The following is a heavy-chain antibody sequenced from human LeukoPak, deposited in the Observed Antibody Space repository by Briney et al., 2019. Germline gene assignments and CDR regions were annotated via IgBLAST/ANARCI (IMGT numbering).Heavy chain of an antibody. CDR3: ARGDDSGYYDYFDY. CDR2: ISYDGSNK. CDR1: GFTFSSYA. D-gene: IGHD3-22*01. Sequence: QSGGSLRLSCAASGFTFSSYAMHWVRQAPGKGLEWVAVISYDGSNKYYADSVKGRFTISRDNSKNTLYLQMNSLRAEDTAVYYCARGDDSGYYDYFDYWGQGALVTVSS. J-gene: IGHJ4*02. V-gene: IGHV3-30-3*01.